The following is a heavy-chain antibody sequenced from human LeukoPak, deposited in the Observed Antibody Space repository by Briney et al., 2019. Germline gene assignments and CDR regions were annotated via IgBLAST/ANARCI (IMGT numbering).Heavy chain of an antibody. CDR3: AVYLTTPAYSWCDP. J-gene: IGHJ5*02. CDR2: IYKTGST. D-gene: IGHD4-11*01. CDR1: GDSFSNYH. V-gene: IGHV4-4*07. Sequence: PSETLTLICTASGDSFSNYHWSWIRQPAGKGLEWIGIIYKTGSTNYNPSLKSRVTISRDTSKNQFSLKLSSVTAADTAVYYCAVYLTTPAYSWCDPWGQGPLVTVSS.